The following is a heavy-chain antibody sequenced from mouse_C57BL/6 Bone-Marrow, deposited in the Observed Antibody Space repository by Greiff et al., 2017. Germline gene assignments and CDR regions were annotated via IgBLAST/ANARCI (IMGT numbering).Heavy chain of an antibody. Sequence: VQLVESGPELVKPGASVKISCKASGYAFSSSWMNWVKQRPGKGLEWIGRIYPGDGDTNYNGKFKGKATLTADKSSSTAYMQLSSLTSEDSAVYFCAIYYYGYWYFDVWGTGTTVTVSS. CDR1: GYAFSSSW. CDR3: AIYYYGYWYFDV. V-gene: IGHV1-82*01. D-gene: IGHD1-1*01. CDR2: IYPGDGDT. J-gene: IGHJ1*03.